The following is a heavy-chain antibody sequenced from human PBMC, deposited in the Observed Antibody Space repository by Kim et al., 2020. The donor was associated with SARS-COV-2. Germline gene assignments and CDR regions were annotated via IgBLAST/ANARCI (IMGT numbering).Heavy chain of an antibody. CDR3: ARTDPGIAVAGTDWYFDL. Sequence: GGSLRLSCAASGFTFSSYSMNWVRQAPGKGLEWVSSISSSSSYIYYADSVKGRFTISRDNAKNSLYLQMNSLRAEDTAVYYCARTDPGIAVAGTDWYFDLWGRGTLVTVSS. CDR1: GFTFSSYS. V-gene: IGHV3-21*01. CDR2: ISSSSSYI. J-gene: IGHJ2*01. D-gene: IGHD6-19*01.